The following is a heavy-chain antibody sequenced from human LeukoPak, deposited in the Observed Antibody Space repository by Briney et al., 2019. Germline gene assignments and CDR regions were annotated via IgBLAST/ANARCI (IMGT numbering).Heavy chain of an antibody. D-gene: IGHD6-13*01. CDR2: VSLSGST. J-gene: IGHJ3*02. CDR1: GGSISSYY. V-gene: IGHV4-4*07. CDR3: ARGGGSSTFRSFDI. Sequence: SETLSLTCTVSGGSISSYYWSWIRQPAGKRLEWIGRVSLSGSTNYNPSVKSRVTMSVDTSKNQFSLKLSSVAAADTAVYYCARGGGSSTFRSFDIWGQGTMVTVSS.